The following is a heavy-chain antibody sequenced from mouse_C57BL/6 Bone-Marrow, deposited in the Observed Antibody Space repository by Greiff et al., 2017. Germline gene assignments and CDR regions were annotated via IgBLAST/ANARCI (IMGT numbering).Heavy chain of an antibody. CDR3: ARFPSNFFDY. CDR2: IHPNSGST. V-gene: IGHV1-64*01. J-gene: IGHJ2*01. CDR1: GYTFTSYW. Sequence: QVQLQQPGAELVKPGASVKLSCKASGYTFTSYWLHWVKQRPGQGLEWIGMIHPNSGSTNYNEKFKSKATLTVDKSSSTAYMQLSSLTSEDSAVYYCARFPSNFFDYWGQGTTLTVSS.